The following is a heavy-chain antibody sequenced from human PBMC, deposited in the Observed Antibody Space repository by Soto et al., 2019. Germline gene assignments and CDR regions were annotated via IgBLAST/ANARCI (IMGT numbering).Heavy chain of an antibody. CDR1: GGSISSYY. J-gene: IGHJ3*02. CDR2: IYYSGST. D-gene: IGHD3-22*01. V-gene: IGHV4-59*01. Sequence: QVQLQESGPGLVKPSETLSLTCTVSGGSISSYYWSWIRQPPGKGLEWIGYIYYSGSTNYNPSLKSRVTISVDTSKNQFYLKLSSVTAADTAVYYCAREGSGYVHAFDIWGQGTMVTVSS. CDR3: AREGSGYVHAFDI.